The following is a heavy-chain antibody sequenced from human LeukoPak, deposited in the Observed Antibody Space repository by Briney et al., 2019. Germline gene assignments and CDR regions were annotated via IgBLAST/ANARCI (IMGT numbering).Heavy chain of an antibody. J-gene: IGHJ4*02. V-gene: IGHV2-70*01. D-gene: IGHD4-23*01. CDR3: ARIQAYGGNSEGYYFNY. CDR1: GFSLSTSGMC. Sequence: RESGPALVKPTQTLTVTCTFSGFSLSTSGMCVSWIRQPPGKALEWLALIDWDDDKFYSTSLKTRLTISKDTSKNQVALTMTNMDPVDTATYYCARIQAYGGNSEGYYFNYWGQGTLVTVSS. CDR2: IDWDDDK.